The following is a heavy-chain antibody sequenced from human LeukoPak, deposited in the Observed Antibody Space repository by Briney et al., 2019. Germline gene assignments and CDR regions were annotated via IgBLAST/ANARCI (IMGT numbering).Heavy chain of an antibody. V-gene: IGHV4-39*01. CDR2: IYYSGST. CDR1: GGSVSSSNSY. J-gene: IGHJ6*02. CDR3: ARLAGADYYFGMDV. D-gene: IGHD6-13*01. Sequence: SETLSLTCTVSGGSVSSSNSYWGWIREHPGKVLEWIGSIYYSGSTYYSPSLKSRVTISVDTSKNQFSLKLSSVTAVDTAVYYCARLAGADYYFGMDVWGQGTTVTVSS.